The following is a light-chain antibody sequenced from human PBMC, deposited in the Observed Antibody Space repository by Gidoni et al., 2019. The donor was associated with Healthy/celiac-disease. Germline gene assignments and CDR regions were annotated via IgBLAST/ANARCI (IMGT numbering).Light chain of an antibody. CDR3: QSSDSSGTSWV. Sequence: SYDLTQPPSVSVSPGQTDRITCSGDALPKQYAYWYQQKPGQAPVLVIDKDRERHSVIPERVSGSSSGTTGTLTISGGQAEDEADYYCQSSDSSGTSWVFGGGTNLTV. CDR1: ALPKQY. J-gene: IGLJ3*02. V-gene: IGLV3-25*02. CDR2: KDR.